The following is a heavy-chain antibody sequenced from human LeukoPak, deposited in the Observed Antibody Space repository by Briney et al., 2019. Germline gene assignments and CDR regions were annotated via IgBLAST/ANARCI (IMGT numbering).Heavy chain of an antibody. CDR2: IIPIFGTA. Sequence: SVKVSCKASGGTCSSYAISWVRQAPGQGLEWMGGIIPIFGTANYAQKFQGRVTITADESTSTAYKELSSLRSEDTAVYYCASSGVATAHTRYYYGMDVWGKGTTVTVSS. V-gene: IGHV1-69*13. D-gene: IGHD5-12*01. J-gene: IGHJ6*04. CDR1: GGTCSSYA. CDR3: ASSGVATAHTRYYYGMDV.